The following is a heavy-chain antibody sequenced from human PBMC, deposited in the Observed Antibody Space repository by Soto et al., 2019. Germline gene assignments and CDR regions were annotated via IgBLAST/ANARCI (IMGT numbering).Heavy chain of an antibody. V-gene: IGHV4-39*07. CDR1: GGSISSSSYY. CDR3: ARRELQGPIDY. CDR2: IYYSGTT. D-gene: IGHD1-26*01. Sequence: PSETLSLTCTVSGGSISSSSYYWGWIRQPPGKGLEWIGSIYYSGTTYYNPSLKSRVTMSVDTSKSQFSLNLTSVTAVDTAVYYCARRELQGPIDYWGQGTLVTVSS. J-gene: IGHJ4*02.